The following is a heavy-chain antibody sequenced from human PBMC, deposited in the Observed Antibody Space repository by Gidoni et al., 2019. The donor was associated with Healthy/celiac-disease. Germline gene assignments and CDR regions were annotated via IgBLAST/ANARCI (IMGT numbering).Heavy chain of an antibody. D-gene: IGHD6-6*01. CDR2: INSDGSST. J-gene: IGHJ6*02. Sequence: EVQLVESGGGLVQPGGSLRLSCAASGFTFRSYWMHWVRQAPGKGLVWVSRINSDGSSTSYADSVKGRFTISRDNAKNTLYLQMNSLRAEDTAVYYCARDLKGLVLRWYYYGMDVWGQGTTVTVSS. V-gene: IGHV3-74*01. CDR3: ARDLKGLVLRWYYYGMDV. CDR1: GFTFRSYW.